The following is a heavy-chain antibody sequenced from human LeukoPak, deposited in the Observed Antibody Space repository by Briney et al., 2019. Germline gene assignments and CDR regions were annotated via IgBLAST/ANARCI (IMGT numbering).Heavy chain of an antibody. CDR1: GFTFSSYC. Sequence: GGSLRLSCAASGFTFSSYCMHWVRQAPGKGLELVAVIWYDGSNKHYADSVKGRFTISRDNSKNKVYLQMNSLGAEGTGVYYCARGNWDGGTVFDYWGQGTLGTVSS. V-gene: IGHV3-33*01. J-gene: IGHJ4*02. CDR3: ARGNWDGGTVFDY. D-gene: IGHD4-23*01. CDR2: IWYDGSNK.